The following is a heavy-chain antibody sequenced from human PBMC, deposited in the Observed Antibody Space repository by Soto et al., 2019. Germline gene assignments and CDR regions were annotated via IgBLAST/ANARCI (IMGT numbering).Heavy chain of an antibody. V-gene: IGHV1-2*02. J-gene: IGHJ6*02. Sequence: GASVKVSCKASGYTFTGYYMHWVRQAPGQGLEWMGCINPNSGGTNYAQKFQGRVTMNRDTSISTAYMELSRLRSDDTAVYYCARDRAGGVYYDSSGYQVLMDVGGQGTTVTVSS. CDR3: ARDRAGGVYYDSSGYQVLMDV. CDR2: INPNSGGT. D-gene: IGHD3-22*01. CDR1: GYTFTGYY.